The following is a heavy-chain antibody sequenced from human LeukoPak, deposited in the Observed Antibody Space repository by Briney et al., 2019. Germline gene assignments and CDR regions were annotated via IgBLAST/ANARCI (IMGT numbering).Heavy chain of an antibody. CDR3: ARGGRIGNYRYFDY. J-gene: IGHJ4*02. CDR2: IYPNSGDT. D-gene: IGHD1-7*01. V-gene: IGHV1-2*02. Sequence: ASVKVSCKASGYRFSGYYVHWVRQAPGQGLEWMGWIYPNSGDTKYAQKFQGRVTMTRDTSISTVYMELSRLTSDDTATYYCARGGRIGNYRYFDYWGQGTLVTVSS. CDR1: GYRFSGYY.